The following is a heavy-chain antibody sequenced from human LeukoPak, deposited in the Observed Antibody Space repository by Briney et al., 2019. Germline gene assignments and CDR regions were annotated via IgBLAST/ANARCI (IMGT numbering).Heavy chain of an antibody. CDR3: ARMSTTWRGLDY. D-gene: IGHD1-1*01. CDR1: EFTFSNYW. V-gene: IGHV3-7*01. Sequence: GGSLRLSCAGSEFTFSNYWMTWVRQAPGKGLEWVANIKQDGSEKYYVDSVKGRFTFSRDNAKNSLYLQMNSLRVEDTAVYYCARMSTTWRGLDYWGQGTRVIVSS. J-gene: IGHJ4*02. CDR2: IKQDGSEK.